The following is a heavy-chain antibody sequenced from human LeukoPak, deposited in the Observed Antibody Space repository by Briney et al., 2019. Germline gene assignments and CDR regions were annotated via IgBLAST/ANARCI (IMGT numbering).Heavy chain of an antibody. CDR3: ARDLYYDFWSGYSNHYYYGMDV. CDR2: ISAYNGNT. J-gene: IGHJ6*02. D-gene: IGHD3-3*01. CDR1: GYTFTSYG. Sequence: ASVRVSCKASGYTFTSYGISWVRQAPGQGLEWMGWISAYNGNTNYAQKLQGRVTMTTDTSTSTAYMELGNLRSDDTAVYYCARDLYYDFWSGYSNHYYYGMDVWGQGTTVTVSS. V-gene: IGHV1-18*01.